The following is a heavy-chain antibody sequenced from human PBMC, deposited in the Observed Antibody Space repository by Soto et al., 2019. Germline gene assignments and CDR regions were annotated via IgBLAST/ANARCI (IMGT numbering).Heavy chain of an antibody. CDR1: VESISSSSYY. CDR2: IYYSGRT. J-gene: IGHJ4*02. D-gene: IGHD2-21*02. Sequence: TSETLSLTCIVSVESISSSSYYWGWTRQPPGKGLEWIGSIYYSGRTYYNPSFKSRVTISIDTSKNQFSLKLSSVTATDTAVYYCARQRTTVVTQAYFDHWGQGALVTVSS. CDR3: ARQRTTVVTQAYFDH. V-gene: IGHV4-39*01.